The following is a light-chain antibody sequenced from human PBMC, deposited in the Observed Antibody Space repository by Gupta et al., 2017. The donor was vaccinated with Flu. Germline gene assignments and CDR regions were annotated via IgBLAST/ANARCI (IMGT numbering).Light chain of an antibody. V-gene: IGLV2-8*01. CDR1: SSDVGAYHY. CDR3: SSYAGSNNFV. Sequence: QPALTQPPSASGSPGPSVAISCPGTSSDVGAYHYVSWYQQHPGKAPKLMIYEVTKRLTGVPDRFSGSKSGNTASLTVSGLQAEDEADYYCSSYAGSNNFVFGTGTKVTVL. CDR2: EVT. J-gene: IGLJ1*01.